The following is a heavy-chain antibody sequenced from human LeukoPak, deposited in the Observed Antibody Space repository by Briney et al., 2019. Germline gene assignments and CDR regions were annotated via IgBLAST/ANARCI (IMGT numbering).Heavy chain of an antibody. D-gene: IGHD3-16*01. V-gene: IGHV3-23*01. CDR2: ISHSGATS. CDR3: AKEIFQDDDGWERLGH. CDR1: GFTFSSYA. J-gene: IGHJ4*02. Sequence: GGSLRLSCAAYGFTFSSYAMSWVRQAPGKGLDWVSSISHSGATSHYADSVRGRFTTSRDNSKNMVYLQMKSLIAKDTAIYYCAKEIFQDDDGWERLGHWGQGTLVTVSS.